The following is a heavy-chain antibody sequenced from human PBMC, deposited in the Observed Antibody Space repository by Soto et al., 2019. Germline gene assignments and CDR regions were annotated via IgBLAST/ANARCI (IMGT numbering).Heavy chain of an antibody. D-gene: IGHD1-1*01. V-gene: IGHV1-69*02. Sequence: QVQLVQSGAEVKKPGSSVKVSCKASGGTFSSYTISWVRQAPGQGLEWMGRIIPILGIANYAQKFKGRVTITADKSTSTAYMELSSLRSEDTAVYYCARVALEGQRGDYWGQGTLVTVSS. CDR3: ARVALEGQRGDY. CDR2: IIPILGIA. CDR1: GGTFSSYT. J-gene: IGHJ4*02.